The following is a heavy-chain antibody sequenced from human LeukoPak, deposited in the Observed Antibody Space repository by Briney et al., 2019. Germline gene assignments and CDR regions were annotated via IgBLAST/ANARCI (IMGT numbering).Heavy chain of an antibody. J-gene: IGHJ5*02. CDR2: IKQDGSEK. V-gene: IGHV3-7*01. D-gene: IGHD2-15*01. CDR1: GFTFSSYA. CDR3: AREKPLPYCSGGSCYSVANWFDP. Sequence: GSLRLSCAASGFTFSSYAMHWVRQAPGKGLEWVANIKQDGSEKYYVDSVKGRFTISRDNAKNSLYLQMNSLRAEDTAVYYCAREKPLPYCSGGSCYSVANWFDPWGQGTLVTVSS.